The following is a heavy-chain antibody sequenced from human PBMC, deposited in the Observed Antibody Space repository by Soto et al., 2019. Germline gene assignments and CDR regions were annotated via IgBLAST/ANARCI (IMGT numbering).Heavy chain of an antibody. CDR3: ATSRQLPTFDY. CDR2: ISYDGSNK. CDR1: GFTFSSYG. V-gene: IGHV3-30*03. Sequence: GSLRLSCAASGFTFSSYGMHFFRQAPGKGLERVAVISYDGSNKYYADSVKGRFTISRDNSKNTLYLQMNSLRAEDTAVYYCATSRQLPTFDYWGQGTLVTVSS. D-gene: IGHD3-10*01. J-gene: IGHJ4*02.